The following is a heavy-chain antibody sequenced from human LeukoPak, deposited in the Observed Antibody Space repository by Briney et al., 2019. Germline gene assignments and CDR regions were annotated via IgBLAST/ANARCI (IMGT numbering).Heavy chain of an antibody. J-gene: IGHJ4*02. CDR3: AKDHSSGYYDSSGYYYYFDY. Sequence: PGGSLRLSCAGSGFTFSSYGMHWVRQAPGKGLEWVAFIRYDGSNKYYADSVKGRFTISRDNSKNTLYLQMNSLRTEDTSVYYCAKDHSSGYYDSSGYYYYFDYWGQGTLVTVSS. CDR2: IRYDGSNK. D-gene: IGHD3-22*01. CDR1: GFTFSSYG. V-gene: IGHV3-30*02.